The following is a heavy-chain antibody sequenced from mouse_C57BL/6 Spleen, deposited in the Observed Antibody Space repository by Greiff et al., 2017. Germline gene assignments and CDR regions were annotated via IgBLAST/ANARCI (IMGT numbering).Heavy chain of an antibody. D-gene: IGHD1-1*01. J-gene: IGHJ2*01. CDR3: ARGGSSYNFDY. Sequence: QVQLQQSGAELVKPGASVKISCKASGYAFSSYWMNWVKQRPGKGLEWIGQIYPGDGDTNYNGKFKGKATLTADKSSSTAYMQLSSLTSEDSAVYFCARGGSSYNFDYWGQGTTPTVSS. CDR2: IYPGDGDT. V-gene: IGHV1-80*01. CDR1: GYAFSSYW.